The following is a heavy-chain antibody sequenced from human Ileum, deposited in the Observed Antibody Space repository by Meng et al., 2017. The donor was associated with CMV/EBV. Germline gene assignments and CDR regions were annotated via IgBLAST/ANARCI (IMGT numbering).Heavy chain of an antibody. J-gene: IGHJ4*02. CDR2: ISSNGDTI. Sequence: GESLKISCAASGFTFSDYYMSWIRQAPGKGLEWVSSISSNGDTIYYADSVKGRFTISRDNAKNSLFLQMNSLRAEDTAVYYCARGGTRLFDYWGQGTLVTGYS. CDR3: ARGGTRLFDY. D-gene: IGHD1-7*01. V-gene: IGHV3-11*01. CDR1: GFTFSDYY.